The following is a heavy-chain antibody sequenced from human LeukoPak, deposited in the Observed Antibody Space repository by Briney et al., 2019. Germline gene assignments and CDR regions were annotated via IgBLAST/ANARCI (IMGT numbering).Heavy chain of an antibody. Sequence: GGSLRLSCTASGFTFSSYSMNWVRQAPGKGLEWVSSISSSSSYIYYADSVKGRFTISRDNAKNSLYLQMNSLRAEDTAVYYCARSYDSSGYYPPGAFDIWGQGTMVTVSS. CDR1: GFTFSSYS. V-gene: IGHV3-21*01. CDR2: ISSSSSYI. D-gene: IGHD3-22*01. CDR3: ARSYDSSGYYPPGAFDI. J-gene: IGHJ3*02.